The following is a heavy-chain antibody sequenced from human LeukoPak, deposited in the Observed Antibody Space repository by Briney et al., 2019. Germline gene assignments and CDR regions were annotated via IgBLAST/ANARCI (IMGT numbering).Heavy chain of an antibody. Sequence: SETLSLTCTVSGGSISSYYWSWIRQPPGKGLEWIGYIYYSGSTNYNPSLKSRVTISVDTSKNQFSLKLSSVTAADTAVYYCARVIGYCSGGSCYFDYWGQGTLVTVSS. CDR3: ARVIGYCSGGSCYFDY. D-gene: IGHD2-15*01. CDR1: GGSISSYY. CDR2: IYYSGST. V-gene: IGHV4-59*01. J-gene: IGHJ4*02.